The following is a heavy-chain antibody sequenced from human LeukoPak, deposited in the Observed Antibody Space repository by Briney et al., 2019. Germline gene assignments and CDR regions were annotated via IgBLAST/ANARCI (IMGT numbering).Heavy chain of an antibody. CDR3: ARGRSFGGVHRPRGYWFDP. D-gene: IGHD3-16*01. CDR2: MNPNSGNT. CDR1: GYTFTRYD. V-gene: IGHV1-8*01. J-gene: IGHJ5*02. Sequence: ASVKVPCKASGYTFTRYDINWVRQATGQGLEWMGWMNPNSGNTGYAQKFQGRVTMTRNTSISTAYMELSSLRSEDTAVYYCARGRSFGGVHRPRGYWFDPWGQGTLVTVSS.